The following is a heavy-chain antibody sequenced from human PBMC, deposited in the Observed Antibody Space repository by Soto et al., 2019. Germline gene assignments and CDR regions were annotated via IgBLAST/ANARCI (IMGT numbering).Heavy chain of an antibody. CDR2: IIPIFGTA. CDR3: ARDYYLEGYYNGMDD. J-gene: IGHJ6*02. V-gene: IGHV1-69*12. Sequence: QVQLVQSGAEVKKTGSSVKVSCKASGGTFSSYAISWVRQAPGQGPEWMGGIIPIFGTANYAQKFQGRVTITADESTSTAYMELSSLRSEDTAVYYCARDYYLEGYYNGMDDWGQGTTVTVSS. CDR1: GGTFSSYA. D-gene: IGHD3-3*01.